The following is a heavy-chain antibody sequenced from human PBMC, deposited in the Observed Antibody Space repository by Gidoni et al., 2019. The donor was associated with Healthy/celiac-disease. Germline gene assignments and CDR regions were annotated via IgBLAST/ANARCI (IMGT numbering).Heavy chain of an antibody. CDR1: GFSLSNARMG. V-gene: IGHV2-26*01. J-gene: IGHJ2*01. CDR3: ARMVVDTAMVTHWYFDL. Sequence: QVTLKESGPVLVKPTETLTLTCTASGFSLSNARMGVSWIRQPPGKALEWLAHIFSNDEKSYSTSLKSRLTISKDTSKSQVVLTMTNMDPVDTATYYCARMVVDTAMVTHWYFDLWGRGTLVTVSS. CDR2: IFSNDEK. D-gene: IGHD5-18*01.